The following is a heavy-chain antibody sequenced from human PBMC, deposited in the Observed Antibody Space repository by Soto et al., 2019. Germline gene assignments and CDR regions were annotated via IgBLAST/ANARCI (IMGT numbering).Heavy chain of an antibody. D-gene: IGHD1-26*01. CDR1: GFTFSHHY. V-gene: IGHV3-72*01. CDR3: PRVRLGATTRYFDY. CDR2: IKNEANSYLT. Sequence: EVQLVESGGGLVQPGGSLRLSCAASGFTFSHHYMDWVRQAPGKGLEWVGRIKNEANSYLTEYAASVKGRFTISRDDSKNSLFLQMHSLKAEDTALYYCPRVRLGATTRYFDYWGRGTLVSVSS. J-gene: IGHJ4*02.